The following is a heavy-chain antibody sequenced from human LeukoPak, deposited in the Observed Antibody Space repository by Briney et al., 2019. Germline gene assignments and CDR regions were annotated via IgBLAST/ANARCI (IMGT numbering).Heavy chain of an antibody. Sequence: GGSLRLSCAASGFTFSNYWMNWVRQAPGKGLEWVANIKQDGSEKYYVDSVKDRFTISRDNAKNSLYLQLNSLRVEDTAVYYCASQRFLDYWGQGTLVTVSS. V-gene: IGHV3-7*01. CDR3: ASQRFLDY. CDR2: IKQDGSEK. D-gene: IGHD3-3*01. J-gene: IGHJ4*02. CDR1: GFTFSNYW.